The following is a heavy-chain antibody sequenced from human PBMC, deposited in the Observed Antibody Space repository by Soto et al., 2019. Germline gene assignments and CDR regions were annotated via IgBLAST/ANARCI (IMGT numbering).Heavy chain of an antibody. CDR1: GFTFSSYE. CDR2: ISSSGSTI. Sequence: PGGSLRLSCAASGFTFSSYEMNWVRQAPGKGLEWVSYISSSGSTIYYADSVKGRFTISRDNAKNSLYLQMNSLRAEDTAVYYCARDQYSSSWYVYFQHWGQGTLVTVSS. J-gene: IGHJ1*01. CDR3: ARDQYSSSWYVYFQH. V-gene: IGHV3-48*03. D-gene: IGHD6-13*01.